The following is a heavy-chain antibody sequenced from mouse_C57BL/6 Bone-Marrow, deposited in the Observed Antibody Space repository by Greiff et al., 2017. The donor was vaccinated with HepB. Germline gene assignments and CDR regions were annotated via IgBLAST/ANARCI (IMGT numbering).Heavy chain of an antibody. CDR3: ARDDGYYLYGMDY. Sequence: VQLQESGAELARPGASVKLSCKASGYTFTSYGISWVKQRTGQGLEWIGEIYPRSGNTYYNEKFKGKATLTADKSSSTAYMELRSLTSEDSAVYFCARDDGYYLYGMDYWGQGTSVTVSS. J-gene: IGHJ4*01. V-gene: IGHV1-81*01. CDR2: IYPRSGNT. CDR1: GYTFTSYG. D-gene: IGHD2-3*01.